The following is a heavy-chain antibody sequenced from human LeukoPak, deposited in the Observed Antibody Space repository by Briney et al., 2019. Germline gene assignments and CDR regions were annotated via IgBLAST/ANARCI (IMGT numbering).Heavy chain of an antibody. J-gene: IGHJ4*02. V-gene: IGHV3-7*01. CDR2: IKQDGSEK. D-gene: IGHD3-3*01. CDR3: AREYDFWSGYTN. Sequence: VANIKQDGSEKYYVDSVKGRFTISRDNAKNSLYLQMNSLRAEDTAVYYCAREYDFWSGYTNWGQGTLVTVSS.